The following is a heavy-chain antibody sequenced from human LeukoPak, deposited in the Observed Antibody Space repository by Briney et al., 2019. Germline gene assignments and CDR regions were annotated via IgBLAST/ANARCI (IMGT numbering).Heavy chain of an antibody. J-gene: IGHJ4*02. CDR3: ARDWGLTSSFDY. D-gene: IGHD3-10*01. V-gene: IGHV1-8*02. Sequence: ASVKVSCKASGGTFISYAISWVRQATGQGPEWMGWMNPNSGNTDYAQRFQGRVTMTRNTSISTAYMELSSLRSEDTAVYYCARDWGLTSSFDYWGQGTLVTVSS. CDR2: MNPNSGNT. CDR1: GGTFISYA.